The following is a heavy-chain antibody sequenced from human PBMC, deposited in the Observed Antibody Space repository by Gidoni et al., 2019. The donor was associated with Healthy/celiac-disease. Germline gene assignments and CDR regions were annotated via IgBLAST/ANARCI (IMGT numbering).Heavy chain of an antibody. D-gene: IGHD2-21*02. J-gene: IGHJ4*02. CDR3: AREGGAYCGGDCYSVGY. CDR2: IIPILGIA. V-gene: IGHV1-69*04. Sequence: QVQLVQSGAEVTKPGSSVKVSCKASGGTFSSYAISWVRQAPGQGLEWMGRIIPILGIANYAQKFQGRVTITADKSTSTAYMELSSLRSEDTAVYYCAREGGAYCGGDCYSVGYWGQGTLVTVSS. CDR1: GGTFSSYA.